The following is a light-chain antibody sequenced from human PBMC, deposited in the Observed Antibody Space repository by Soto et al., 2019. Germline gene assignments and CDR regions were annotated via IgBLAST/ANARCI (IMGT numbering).Light chain of an antibody. CDR1: GSDVGTYNF. Sequence: QSVLTQPPSVSGSPGQSVSISCTGTGSDVGTYNFVSWYQQHPGKAPKLLIYEVTKRPSGVPDRFSGSKSGNTASLTVSGLQAEDEAEYFCSSYTGDRHFYVFGTGTKVTVL. V-gene: IGLV2-8*01. CDR2: EVT. J-gene: IGLJ1*01. CDR3: SSYTGDRHFYV.